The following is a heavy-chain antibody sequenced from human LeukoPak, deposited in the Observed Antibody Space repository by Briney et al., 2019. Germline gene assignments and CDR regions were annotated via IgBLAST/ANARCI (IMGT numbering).Heavy chain of an antibody. CDR1: GFTFSSNA. CDR2: ISGSGGST. J-gene: IGHJ5*02. D-gene: IGHD1-7*01. V-gene: IGHV3-23*01. CDR3: AKARTRNWNYGMNWFDP. Sequence: GESLRLSCAASGFTFSSNAMSWVRQAPGKGLEWVSAISGSGGSTYYADSVKGRFTISRDNSKNTLYLQMNSLRAEDTAVYYCAKARTRNWNYGMNWFDPWGQGTLVTVSS.